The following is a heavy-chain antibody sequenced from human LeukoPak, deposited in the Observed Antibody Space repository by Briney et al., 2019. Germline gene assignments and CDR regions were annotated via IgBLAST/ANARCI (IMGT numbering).Heavy chain of an antibody. CDR3: AKDGRRSSGWYFFDH. Sequence: GGSLRLSCAASGFAFSRQDMGWVRQAPGKGLEWGSAISDSGDRTYYVDSVKGRFTISRDNSKNTLYLQMNSLRAGDTAVYYCAKDGRRSSGWYFFDHWGQGILVTVSS. J-gene: IGHJ4*02. CDR1: GFAFSRQD. V-gene: IGHV3-23*01. CDR2: ISDSGDRT. D-gene: IGHD6-19*01.